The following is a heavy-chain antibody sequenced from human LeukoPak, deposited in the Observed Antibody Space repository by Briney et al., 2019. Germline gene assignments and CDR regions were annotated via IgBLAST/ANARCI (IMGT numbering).Heavy chain of an antibody. V-gene: IGHV1-2*02. CDR2: INPNSGGT. CDR1: GYTFTGYY. CDR3: ARDPVQYSSGWSYLDY. J-gene: IGHJ4*02. Sequence: GASVKVSCKASGYTFTGYYMHWVRQAPGQGLEWMGWINPNSGGTNYAQKFQGRVTMTRDTSISTAYMELGRLRSDDTAVYYCARDPVQYSSGWSYLDYWGQGTLVTVSS. D-gene: IGHD6-19*01.